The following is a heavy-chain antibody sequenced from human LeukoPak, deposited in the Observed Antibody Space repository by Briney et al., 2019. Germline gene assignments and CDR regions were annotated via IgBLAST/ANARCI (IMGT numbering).Heavy chain of an antibody. CDR2: IYYSGST. J-gene: IGHJ4*02. CDR3: AKRGYYGDTYDY. CDR1: GGSISSYY. D-gene: IGHD4-17*01. Sequence: SETLSLTCSVSGGSISSYYWSWIRQPPGKGREWVGCIYYSGSTNYNPSLKSRVTMSVDTSKTQFSLKLRSVTAADTAVYYCAKRGYYGDTYDYWGQGTLATVSS. V-gene: IGHV4-59*12.